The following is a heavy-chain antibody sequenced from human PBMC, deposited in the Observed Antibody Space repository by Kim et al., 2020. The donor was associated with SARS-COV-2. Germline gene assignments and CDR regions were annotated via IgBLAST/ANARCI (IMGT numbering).Heavy chain of an antibody. CDR2: ISAYNGNT. CDR3: ARDGGYCSSTSCYYYYYGMDV. V-gene: IGHV1-18*04. D-gene: IGHD2-2*01. J-gene: IGHJ6*02. Sequence: ASVKVSCKASGYTFTSYGISWVRQAPGQGLEWMGWISAYNGNTNYAQKLQGRVTMTTDTSTSTAYMELRSLRPDDTAVYYCARDGGYCSSTSCYYYYYGMDVWGQGTTVTVSS. CDR1: GYTFTSYG.